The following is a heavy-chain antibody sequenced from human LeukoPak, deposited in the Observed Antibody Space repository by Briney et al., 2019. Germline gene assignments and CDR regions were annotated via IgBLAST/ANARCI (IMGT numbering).Heavy chain of an antibody. CDR3: AKAARYYDFWSGYYTDY. CDR2: ISYDGSTK. V-gene: IGHV3-30*18. J-gene: IGHJ4*02. CDR1: GFTFSSYG. D-gene: IGHD3-3*01. Sequence: GGSLRLSCAASGFTFSSYGMHWVRQAPGKGLEWVAVISYDGSTKYYADSVKGRFTISRDNSKNTLYLQMNSLRAEDTAVYYCAKAARYYDFWSGYYTDYWGQGTLVTVSS.